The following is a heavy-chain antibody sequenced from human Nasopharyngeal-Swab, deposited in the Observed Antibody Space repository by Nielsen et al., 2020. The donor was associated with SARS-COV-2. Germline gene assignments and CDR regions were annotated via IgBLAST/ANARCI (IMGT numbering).Heavy chain of an antibody. CDR2: IWYDGSNK. V-gene: IGHV3-33*01. J-gene: IGHJ6*02. Sequence: GESLKISCAASGFTFSSYGMHWVRQAPGKGLEWVAVIWYDGSNKYYVDSVKGRFTISRDNSKNTLYLQMNSLRAEDTAVYYCARDWMMATWGYYYGMDVWGQGTTVTVPS. D-gene: IGHD2-15*01. CDR1: GFTFSSYG. CDR3: ARDWMMATWGYYYGMDV.